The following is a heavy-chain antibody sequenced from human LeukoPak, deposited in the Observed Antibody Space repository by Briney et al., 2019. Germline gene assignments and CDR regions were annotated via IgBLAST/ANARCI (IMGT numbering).Heavy chain of an antibody. V-gene: IGHV4-39*07. CDR3: ASTYGDPDYDAFDI. CDR1: GGSISSSSYY. CDR2: IYYSGST. Sequence: SETLSLTCTVSGGSISSSSYYWGWIPQPPGKGLEWIGSIYYSGSTYYNPSLKSRVTISVDTSKNQFSLKLSSVTAADTAVYYCASTYGDPDYDAFDIWGQGTMVTVYS. D-gene: IGHD4-17*01. J-gene: IGHJ3*02.